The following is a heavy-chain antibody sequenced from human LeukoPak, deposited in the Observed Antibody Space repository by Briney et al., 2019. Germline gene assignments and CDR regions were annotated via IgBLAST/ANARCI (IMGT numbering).Heavy chain of an antibody. Sequence: GGSLRLSCAASGFTFEDYAIHWVRQAPGKGLEWVSLISWDGNSTYYAASVKGRFTISRDNSKNSVYLQMNSLRAEDTALYYCARRVSGVYDPWGQGTLVTVSS. CDR1: GFTFEDYA. CDR3: ARRVSGVYDP. J-gene: IGHJ5*02. D-gene: IGHD5/OR15-5a*01. V-gene: IGHV3-43D*03. CDR2: ISWDGNST.